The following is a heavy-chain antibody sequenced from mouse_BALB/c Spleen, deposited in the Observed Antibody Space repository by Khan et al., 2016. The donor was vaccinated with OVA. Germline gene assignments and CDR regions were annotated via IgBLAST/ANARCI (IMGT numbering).Heavy chain of an antibody. J-gene: IGHJ2*01. Sequence: EVQLQESGPGLVKPSQSLSLTCTVTGYSITSDYAWNWIRQFPGNKLEWMGYISYSGRTSYNPSLKSRISIPRDTSKNQFFLQLNSVTTEDTATYYCARSVTITTVVATDFDYWGQGTTLTVSS. CDR1: GYSITSDYA. CDR2: ISYSGRT. CDR3: ARSVTITTVVATDFDY. D-gene: IGHD1-1*01. V-gene: IGHV3-2*02.